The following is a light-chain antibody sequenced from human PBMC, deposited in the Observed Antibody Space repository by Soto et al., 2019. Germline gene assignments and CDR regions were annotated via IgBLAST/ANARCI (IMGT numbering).Light chain of an antibody. CDR2: DVS. Sequence: SVLTQPASVSGSPGQSITISCTGTSSDVGGYNYVSWYQQHPGKAPKLMIYDVSNRPSGVSNRFSGSKSGNTASLTISGLQAEDEADYYCSSYTSSSTQVFGTGTKVT. CDR1: SSDVGGYNY. J-gene: IGLJ1*01. CDR3: SSYTSSSTQV. V-gene: IGLV2-14*01.